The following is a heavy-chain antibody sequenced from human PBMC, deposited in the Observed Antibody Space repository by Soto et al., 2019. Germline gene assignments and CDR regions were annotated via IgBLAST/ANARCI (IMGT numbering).Heavy chain of an antibody. CDR1: GGSLSGYY. CDR2: VYNRGST. CDR3: ARLDGYSGPPEF. D-gene: IGHD5-12*01. V-gene: IGHV4-4*08. Sequence: WETLSLTCTVSGGSLSGYYWSWIRQPPGKALEWIGYVYNRGSTSYNPSLNSRVTLSLDASKNQFSLNLTSLTAADTAVYYCARLDGYSGPPEFWGQGTLVTVSS. J-gene: IGHJ4*02.